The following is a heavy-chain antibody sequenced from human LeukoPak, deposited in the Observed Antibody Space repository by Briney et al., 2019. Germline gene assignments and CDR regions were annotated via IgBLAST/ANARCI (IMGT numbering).Heavy chain of an antibody. Sequence: GGSLRLSCAASGFTFSSYTMNWVRQAPGKGLEWVSSISSSSSYTYYADSVKGRFTISRDNAKNSLYLQMNSLRAEDTAVYYCASGRTDIVVVPATLRNYYFDYWGQGTLVTVSS. J-gene: IGHJ4*02. V-gene: IGHV3-21*01. CDR3: ASGRTDIVVVPATLRNYYFDY. D-gene: IGHD2-2*01. CDR2: ISSSSSYT. CDR1: GFTFSSYT.